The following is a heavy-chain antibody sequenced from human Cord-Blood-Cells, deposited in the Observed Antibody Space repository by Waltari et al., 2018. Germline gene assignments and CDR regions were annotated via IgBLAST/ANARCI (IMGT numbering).Heavy chain of an antibody. V-gene: IGHV4-38-2*01. CDR3: ARAHTGSYYVGGMDV. CDR2: IYHSGST. Sequence: QGQLQESGPGLVKPSETLSLTCAVSGYSISRGYSWGWIRQPPGKGLEWIGSIYHSGSTYYNPSLKSRVTISVDTSKNQFSLKLSSVTAADTAVYYCARAHTGSYYVGGMDVWGQGTTVTVSS. J-gene: IGHJ6*02. CDR1: GYSISRGYS. D-gene: IGHD1-26*01.